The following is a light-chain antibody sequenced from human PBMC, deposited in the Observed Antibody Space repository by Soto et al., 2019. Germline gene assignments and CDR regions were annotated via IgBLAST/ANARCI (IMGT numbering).Light chain of an antibody. J-gene: IGKJ2*01. Sequence: EIVLTQSPGTLSLSPGERATLSCRASQSVSSSYLAWYQQKPGQAPRLLIYGASSRATGIPDRFSGRGSGTDFTLTISRLEPEDFAVYYCQQYGSSLMYTFGQGTKVEIK. CDR1: QSVSSSY. V-gene: IGKV3-20*01. CDR3: QQYGSSLMYT. CDR2: GAS.